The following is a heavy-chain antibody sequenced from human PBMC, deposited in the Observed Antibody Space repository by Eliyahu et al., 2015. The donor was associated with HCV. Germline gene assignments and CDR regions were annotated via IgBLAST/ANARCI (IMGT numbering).Heavy chain of an antibody. J-gene: IGHJ4*02. CDR2: INPSGGST. V-gene: IGHV1-46*01. CDR3: VREVGRALDY. CDR1: GYTFSSYY. Sequence: QVQLVQSGAEVKKPGASVKVSCKASGYTFSSYYIHWVRQAPGQGIEWMGIINPSGGSTSYAQKFQDRVMMTSDTSTRTVYMELSSLRSEDTAVYYCVREVGRALDYWGQGTLVTVSS. D-gene: IGHD2-15*01.